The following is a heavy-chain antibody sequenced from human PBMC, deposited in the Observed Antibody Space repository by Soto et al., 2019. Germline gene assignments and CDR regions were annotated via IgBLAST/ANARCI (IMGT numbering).Heavy chain of an antibody. CDR1: GFTFNTHW. V-gene: IGHV3-74*01. D-gene: IGHD1-26*01. CDR3: ARGGAMGVDY. J-gene: IGHJ4*02. CDR2: IYFDGITT. Sequence: PGGSLRLSCTASGFTFNTHWMHWVRQAPGKGLVWVSRIYFDGITTNYADSVKDRLTVPRDNAKNTVYLHVNTLRDEDTAVYYCARGGAMGVDYWGQGTLVTVSS.